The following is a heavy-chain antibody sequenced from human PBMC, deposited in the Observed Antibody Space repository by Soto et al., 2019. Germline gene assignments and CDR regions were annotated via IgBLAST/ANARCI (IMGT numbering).Heavy chain of an antibody. CDR3: ARVKGYDFWSGYYDRTIYYYYYMDV. D-gene: IGHD3-3*01. CDR1: GYTFTSYD. V-gene: IGHV1-8*01. CDR2: MNPNSGNT. J-gene: IGHJ6*03. Sequence: ASVKVSCKASGYTFTSYDINWARQATGQGLEWMGWMNPNSGNTGYAQKFQGRVTMTRNTSISTAYMELSSLRSEDTAVYYCARVKGYDFWSGYYDRTIYYYYYMDVWGKGTTVTVSS.